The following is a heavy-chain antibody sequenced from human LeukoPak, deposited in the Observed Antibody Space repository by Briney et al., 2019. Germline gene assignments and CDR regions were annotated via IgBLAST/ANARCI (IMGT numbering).Heavy chain of an antibody. V-gene: IGHV4-39*01. CDR3: ARFYTTSQYGSGYMDD. J-gene: IGHJ6*03. Sequence: PSETLSLTCTVSGGSISSSSYYWGWIRQPPGKGMEWIGSMSYSGSTYYNPSLKSRVTIAVDTPKTQFSLKLSSVTAADTAVYYCARFYTTSQYGSGYMDDWGKGTTVTVSS. D-gene: IGHD3-10*01. CDR1: GGSISSSSYY. CDR2: MSYSGST.